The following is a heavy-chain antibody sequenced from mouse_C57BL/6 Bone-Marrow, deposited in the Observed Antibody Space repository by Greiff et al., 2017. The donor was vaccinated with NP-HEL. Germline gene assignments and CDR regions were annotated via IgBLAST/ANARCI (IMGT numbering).Heavy chain of an antibody. CDR1: GYTFTSYW. CDR2: IYPGSGST. J-gene: IGHJ2*01. Sequence: QVQLKQPGAELVKPGASVKMSCKASGYTFTSYWITWVKQRPGQGLEWIGDIYPGSGSTNYNEKFKSKATLTVDPSSSTAYMQLSSLTSEDSAVYYCARERGLITTVPFDYWGQGTTLTVSS. CDR3: ARERGLITTVPFDY. V-gene: IGHV1-55*01. D-gene: IGHD1-1*01.